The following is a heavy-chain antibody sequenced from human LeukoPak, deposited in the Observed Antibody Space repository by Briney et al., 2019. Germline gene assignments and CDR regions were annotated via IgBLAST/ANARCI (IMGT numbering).Heavy chain of an antibody. CDR2: IWYDGSNK. Sequence: GGSLRLSCAASGFTFSSYGMHWVRQAPGKGLEWVAVIWYDGSNKYYADSVKGRFTISRDNSKNTLYLQMNILRAEDTAVYYCAKDRSGAYYDFWSGYIDYWGQGTLVTVSS. J-gene: IGHJ4*02. V-gene: IGHV3-33*06. CDR1: GFTFSSYG. CDR3: AKDRSGAYYDFWSGYIDY. D-gene: IGHD3-3*01.